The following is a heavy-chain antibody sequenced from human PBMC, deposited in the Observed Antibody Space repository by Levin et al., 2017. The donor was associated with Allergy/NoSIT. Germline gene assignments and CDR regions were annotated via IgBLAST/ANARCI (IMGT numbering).Heavy chain of an antibody. D-gene: IGHD3-10*01. CDR1: GYTFTGYY. CDR2: INPESGGT. V-gene: IGHV1-2*02. Sequence: VASVKVSCKASGYTFTGYYLNWVRQAPGQGLEWMGWINPESGGTNYAQKFQGRITMTRDTSLSTVYLELSSLRSDDTAVYYCARSNHGSRIRGYKYAPFDHWGQGNLVTVSS. CDR3: ARSNHGSRIRGYKYAPFDH. J-gene: IGHJ4*02.